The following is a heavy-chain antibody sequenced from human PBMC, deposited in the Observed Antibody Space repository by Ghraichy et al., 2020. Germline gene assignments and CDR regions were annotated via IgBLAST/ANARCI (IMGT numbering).Heavy chain of an antibody. V-gene: IGHV1-2*02. D-gene: IGHD7-27*01. J-gene: IGHJ3*02. CDR2: INPNSGGT. CDR3: ARDLWGDAFDI. Sequence: KGWINPNSGGTNYAQKFQGRVTMTRDTSISTAYMELSRLRSDDTAVYYCARDLWGDAFDIWGQGTMDT.